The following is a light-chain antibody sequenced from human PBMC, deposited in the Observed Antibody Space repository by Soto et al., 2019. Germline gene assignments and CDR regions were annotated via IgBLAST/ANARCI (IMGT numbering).Light chain of an antibody. CDR1: QTISSW. CDR2: AAS. J-gene: IGKJ1*01. V-gene: IGKV1-5*01. CDR3: QQYKSYLRT. Sequence: DIQMTQSPSTLSASVGDRVTITCRASQTISSWLAWYQQKPGKAPKLLIYAASTLESGVSSRFSGRGSGTEFTLTINSLQPYDFATYYCQQYKSYLRTFGQGTKVEIK.